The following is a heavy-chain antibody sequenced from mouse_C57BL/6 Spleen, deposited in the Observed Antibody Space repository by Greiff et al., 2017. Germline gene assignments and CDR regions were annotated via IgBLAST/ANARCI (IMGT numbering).Heavy chain of an antibody. D-gene: IGHD1-1*01. V-gene: IGHV5-16*01. CDR3: ARSYYGFAY. CDR2: INYDGSST. J-gene: IGHJ3*01. Sequence: EVQRVESEGGLVQPGSSMKLSCTASGFTFSDYYMAWVRQVPEKGLEWVANINYDGSSTYYLDSLKSRFIISRDNAKNILYLQMSSLKSEDTATYYCARSYYGFAYWGQGTLVTVSA. CDR1: GFTFSDYY.